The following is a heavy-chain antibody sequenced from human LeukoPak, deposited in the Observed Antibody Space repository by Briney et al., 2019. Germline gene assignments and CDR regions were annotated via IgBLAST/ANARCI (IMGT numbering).Heavy chain of an antibody. J-gene: IGHJ6*03. Sequence: GASVKVSCKASGGTFSSYAISWVRQAPGQGLEWMGGMIPIFGTANYAQKFQGRVTITTDESTSTAYMELSSLRSEDTAVYYCARCRVVPAASYYYYYMDVWGKGTTVTVSS. CDR2: MIPIFGTA. V-gene: IGHV1-69*05. D-gene: IGHD2-2*01. CDR1: GGTFSSYA. CDR3: ARCRVVPAASYYYYYMDV.